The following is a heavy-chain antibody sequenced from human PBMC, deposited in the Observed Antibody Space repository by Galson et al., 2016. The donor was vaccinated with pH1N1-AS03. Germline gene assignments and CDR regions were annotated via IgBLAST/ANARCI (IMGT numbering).Heavy chain of an antibody. J-gene: IGHJ3*01. Sequence: SLRLSCAVSGFTFGAYWMTWVRQAPGKGLEWVAHIREDGGEKHYLESVKGRFTISRDNSKNTLYLQMDSLRPEDTAVYYCAKAFLWQQRVEVEAFDVWGQGTMVTVCS. CDR2: IREDGGEK. V-gene: IGHV3-7*01. CDR1: GFTFGAYW. CDR3: AKAFLWQQRVEVEAFDV. D-gene: IGHD2-21*01.